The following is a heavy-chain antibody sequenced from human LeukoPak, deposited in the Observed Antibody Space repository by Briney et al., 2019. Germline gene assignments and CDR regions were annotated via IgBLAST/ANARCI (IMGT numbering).Heavy chain of an antibody. D-gene: IGHD2-21*02. Sequence: GGSLRLSCAASGFTFSSYWMSWVRQAPGKGLEWVANIKQDGSEKDYVDSVKGRFTISRDNAKNSLYLQMNSLRDEDTAVYYCARGLAYCGGDCYRALDYWGQGTLVTVSS. CDR3: ARGLAYCGGDCYRALDY. J-gene: IGHJ4*02. V-gene: IGHV3-7*02. CDR2: IKQDGSEK. CDR1: GFTFSSYW.